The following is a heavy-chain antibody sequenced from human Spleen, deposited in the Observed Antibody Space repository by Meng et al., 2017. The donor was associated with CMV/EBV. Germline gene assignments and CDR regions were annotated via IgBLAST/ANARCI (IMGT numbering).Heavy chain of an antibody. D-gene: IGHD2-8*02. CDR2: IYYSGST. V-gene: IGHV4-39*07. J-gene: IGHJ5*02. CDR3: VRDPGYCTSVNCQGVDP. CDR1: GGSISSSSYY. Sequence: SETLSLTCTVSGGSISSSSYYWGWIRQPPGKGLEWIGSIYYSGSTYYNPSLKSRVTISVDTSKNQFSLNLSSVTAADTAVYYCVRDPGYCTSVNCQGVDPWGQGTLVTVSS.